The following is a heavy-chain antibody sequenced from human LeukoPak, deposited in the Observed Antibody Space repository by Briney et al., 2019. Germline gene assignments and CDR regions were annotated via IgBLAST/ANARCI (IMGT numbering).Heavy chain of an antibody. J-gene: IGHJ4*02. CDR1: GGTFSSYA. CDR3: ATDSGGSYSY. V-gene: IGHV1-69*06. Sequence: GSSVTVSCKASGGTFSSYAISWVRQAPGQGLEWMGGIVPIFGTANYAQKFQGRVTMTEDTSTDTAYMELSSLRSEDTAVYYCATDSGGSYSYWGQGTLVTVSS. D-gene: IGHD1-26*01. CDR2: IVPIFGTA.